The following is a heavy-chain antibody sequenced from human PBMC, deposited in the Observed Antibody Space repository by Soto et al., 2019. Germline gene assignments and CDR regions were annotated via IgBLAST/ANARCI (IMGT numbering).Heavy chain of an antibody. CDR1: GDTFTSYS. CDR3: ARDLLAGAVHYGMDV. Sequence: ASVKVSCKASGDTFTSYSMHWVRQAPGQGLEWMGIINPSGGSTSYAQKFQGRVTMTRDTSTSIVYMELSSLRSEDTAVYYCARDLLAGAVHYGMDVWGKGTTDTVSS. V-gene: IGHV1-46*01. J-gene: IGHJ6*01. D-gene: IGHD6-19*01. CDR2: INPSGGST.